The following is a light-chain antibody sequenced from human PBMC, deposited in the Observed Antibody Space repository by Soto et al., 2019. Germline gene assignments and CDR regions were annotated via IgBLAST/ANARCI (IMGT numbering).Light chain of an antibody. Sequence: EIVMMQSPATLSVSPGERATLSCRASQNINNYVAWYQQMPGQAPRLLIYGTSTKARFSGSGSGTDFTLTISSLQSEDFAVYFCQQYHNWPLTFGGGTKVEIK. J-gene: IGKJ4*01. CDR3: QQYHNWPLT. V-gene: IGKV3-15*01. CDR2: GTS. CDR1: QNINNY.